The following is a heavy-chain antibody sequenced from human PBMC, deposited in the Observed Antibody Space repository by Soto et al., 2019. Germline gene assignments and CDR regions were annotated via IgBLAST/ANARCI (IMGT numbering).Heavy chain of an antibody. Sequence: QVQLMQSGAEVKKPGASVKVSCKASGYTFTSYYMHWVRQAPGQGLEWMGIINPSGGSTSYAQKFQGRVTMTRDTSTSTVYMELSSLRSEDTAVYYCARDLYYYDSSGYSDAFDIWGQGTMVTVSS. D-gene: IGHD3-22*01. CDR2: INPSGGST. J-gene: IGHJ3*02. CDR3: ARDLYYYDSSGYSDAFDI. V-gene: IGHV1-46*01. CDR1: GYTFTSYY.